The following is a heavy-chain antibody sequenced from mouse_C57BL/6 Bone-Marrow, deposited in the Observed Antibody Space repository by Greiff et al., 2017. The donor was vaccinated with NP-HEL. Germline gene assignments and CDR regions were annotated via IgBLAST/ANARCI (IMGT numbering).Heavy chain of an antibody. CDR3: ARCLYYGNYDWFAY. V-gene: IGHV3-6*01. CDR1: GYSITSGYY. J-gene: IGHJ3*01. Sequence: VQLKESGPGLVKPSQSLSLTCSVTGYSITSGYYWNWIRQFPGNKLEWMGYISYDGSNNYNPSLKNRISITRDTSKNQFFLKLNSVTTEDTATYYCARCLYYGNYDWFAYWGQGTLGTVSA. CDR2: ISYDGSN. D-gene: IGHD2-1*01.